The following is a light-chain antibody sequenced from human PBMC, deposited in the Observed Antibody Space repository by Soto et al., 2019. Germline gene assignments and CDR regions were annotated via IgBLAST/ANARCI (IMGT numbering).Light chain of an antibody. CDR1: SSNIGSNT. J-gene: IGLJ2*01. CDR2: SNN. CDR3: AAWDDSLNGVV. V-gene: IGLV1-44*01. Sequence: QSVLTQPPSASGTPGQRVTISCSGSSSNIGSNTVNWYQQLPGTAPKLLICSNNQRPSGVPDRFSGSKSGTSASLAISGLQSEDEGDYYCAAWDDSLNGVVFGGGTKLTVL.